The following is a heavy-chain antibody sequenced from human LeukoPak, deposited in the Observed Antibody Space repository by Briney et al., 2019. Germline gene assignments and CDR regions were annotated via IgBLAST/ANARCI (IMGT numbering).Heavy chain of an antibody. CDR2: ISGSSSST. V-gene: IGHV3-48*01. CDR1: GFTFSSYY. Sequence: GGSLRLSCAASGFTFSSYYIHWVRQAPGKGLEWLSYISGSSSSTVYADSVKGRFTISRDNSKNTLYLQMNSLRAEDTAVYYCAKYVCSSTSCYRSFDYWGQGTLVTVSS. J-gene: IGHJ4*02. CDR3: AKYVCSSTSCYRSFDY. D-gene: IGHD2-2*01.